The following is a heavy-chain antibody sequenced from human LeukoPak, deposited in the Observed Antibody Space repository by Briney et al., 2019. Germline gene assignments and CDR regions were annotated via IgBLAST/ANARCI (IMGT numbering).Heavy chain of an antibody. CDR3: ARGEYSSSRGYWFDP. V-gene: IGHV4-61*02. CDR1: GGSISSGSYY. Sequence: SQTLSLTCAVSGGSISSGSYYWSWIRQPAGKGLEWIGRIYTSGSTNYNPSLKSRVTISVDTSKNQFSLKLSSVTAADTAVYYCARGEYSSSRGYWFDPWGQGTLVTVSS. D-gene: IGHD6-13*01. CDR2: IYTSGST. J-gene: IGHJ5*02.